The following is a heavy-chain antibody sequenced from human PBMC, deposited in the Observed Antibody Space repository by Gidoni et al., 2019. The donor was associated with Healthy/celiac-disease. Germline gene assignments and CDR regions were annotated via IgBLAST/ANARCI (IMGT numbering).Heavy chain of an antibody. CDR2: INAGNGNT. D-gene: IGHD6-19*01. V-gene: IGHV1-3*01. CDR1: GYTFTSYA. Sequence: QVQLVQSGAEVKKPGASVQVSCKASGYTFTSYAMHWVRQAPGQRLEWMGWINAGNGNTKYSQKFQGRVTITRDTSASTAYMELSSLRSEDTAVYYCARAVAVAGTSHYFDYWGQGTLVTVSS. J-gene: IGHJ4*02. CDR3: ARAVAVAGTSHYFDY.